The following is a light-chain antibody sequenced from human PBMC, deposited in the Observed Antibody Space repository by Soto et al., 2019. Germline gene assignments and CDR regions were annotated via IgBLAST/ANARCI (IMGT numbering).Light chain of an antibody. Sequence: VMTQVPATLSVSPGERPTLSCRASQSVGNSLAWYQQKPGQAPXXLIYGAATRATGIPARFSVIGSGTDFTLTISSLQSEDSAVDDCQQYHNWPAFGQGTKVDIK. J-gene: IGKJ1*01. CDR2: GAA. CDR1: QSVGNS. V-gene: IGKV3-15*01. CDR3: QQYHNWPA.